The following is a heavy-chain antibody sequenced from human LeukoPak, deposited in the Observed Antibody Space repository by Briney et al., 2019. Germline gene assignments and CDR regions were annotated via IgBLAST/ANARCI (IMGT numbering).Heavy chain of an antibody. CDR3: ATGYYFGSGSYWYLDY. V-gene: IGHV3-53*01. CDR1: GFTVSSKY. J-gene: IGHJ4*02. CDR2: IYSSGDT. D-gene: IGHD3-10*01. Sequence: PGGSLRLSCAASGFTVSSKYMSWVRQTPGKGLQWVALIYSSGDTYTAASVKGRFTISRDNSENTLYLQMNSLRAEDTAVYYCATGYYFGSGSYWYLDYWGQGTLVTVSS.